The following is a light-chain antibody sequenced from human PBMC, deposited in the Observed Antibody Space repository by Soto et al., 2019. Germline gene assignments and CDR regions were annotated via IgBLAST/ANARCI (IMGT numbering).Light chain of an antibody. J-gene: IGLJ2*01. V-gene: IGLV2-14*01. CDR1: NSDVGGYNF. CDR2: EVD. Sequence: QSALTQPASVSGSPGQSITITCTGTNSDVGGYNFVSWYQQHPGKAPKLMLFEVDNRPSGVSDRFSGSKSDNTASLTIPGLQTDDEADYYCASYTGSNTLLFGGGTKLTVL. CDR3: ASYTGSNTLL.